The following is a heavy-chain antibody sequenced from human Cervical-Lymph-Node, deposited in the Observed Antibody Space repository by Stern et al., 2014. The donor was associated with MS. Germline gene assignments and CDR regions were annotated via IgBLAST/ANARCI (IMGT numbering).Heavy chain of an antibody. CDR2: ISATNSYI. Sequence: EMQLVESGGGLVQPGGSLRLSCAASGFTFTLYTIHWVRQAPGKGPAWVSSISATNSYIYYADLVKGRFTISRDNAKNSLYLQMNSLRAEDTALYYCARVVGATDAFDMWGQGTMVTVSS. D-gene: IGHD1-26*01. CDR1: GFTFTLYT. J-gene: IGHJ3*02. CDR3: ARVVGATDAFDM. V-gene: IGHV3-21*01.